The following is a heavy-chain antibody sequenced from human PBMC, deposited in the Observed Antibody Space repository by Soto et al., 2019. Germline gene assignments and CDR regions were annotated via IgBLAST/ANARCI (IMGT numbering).Heavy chain of an antibody. D-gene: IGHD2-2*01. CDR1: GFTFSSYA. CDR2: ISYDGSNK. Sequence: PGGSLRLSCAASGFTFSSYAMHWVRQAPGKGLEWVAVISYDGSNKYYADSVKGRFTISRDNSKNTLYLQMNSLRAEDTAVYYCATNQSDIVVVPALSPSGDYGMDVWGQGNTVTVSS. J-gene: IGHJ6*02. CDR3: ATNQSDIVVVPALSPSGDYGMDV. V-gene: IGHV3-30-3*01.